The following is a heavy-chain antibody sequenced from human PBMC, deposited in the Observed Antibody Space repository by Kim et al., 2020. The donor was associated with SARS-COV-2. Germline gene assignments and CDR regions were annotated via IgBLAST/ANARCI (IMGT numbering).Heavy chain of an antibody. V-gene: IGHV4-59*13. CDR2: IYYSGST. J-gene: IGHJ2*01. CDR1: GGSISSYY. CDR3: AASSVVRGASTYGKYCVTL. D-gene: IGHD3-10*01. Sequence: SETLSLTCTVSGGSISSYYWSWIRQPPGKGLEWIGYIYYSGSTNYNPSLKSRVTISVDTSKNQFSLKLSSVTAADTAVYYCAASSVVRGASTYGKYCVTLWGRGTLVTVSS.